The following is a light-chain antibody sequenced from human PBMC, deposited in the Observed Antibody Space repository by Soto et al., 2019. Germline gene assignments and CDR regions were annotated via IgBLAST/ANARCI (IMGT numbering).Light chain of an antibody. V-gene: IGLV2-8*01. CDR1: SSDVGGYNY. CDR3: SSYAGSNNVV. Sequence: QSVLTQPPSASGSPGQSVTISCTGTSSDVGGYNYVSWYQQHPGKAPKLMIYEVSKRPSGVPDRFSGSKSGNTASLTVSGLQAEDEADYYCSSYAGSNNVVFGGGTQVTV. J-gene: IGLJ2*01. CDR2: EVS.